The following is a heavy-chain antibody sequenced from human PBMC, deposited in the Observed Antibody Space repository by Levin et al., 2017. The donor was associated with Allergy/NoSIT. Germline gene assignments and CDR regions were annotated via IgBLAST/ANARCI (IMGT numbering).Heavy chain of an antibody. CDR3: ARVVCTGTGGVCYLDY. CDR2: LSYDGSNK. D-gene: IGHD2-8*02. V-gene: IGHV3-30-3*01. Sequence: PGGSLRLSCAASGFTFSSYVMHWVRQAPGKGLEWVAVLSYDGSNKYYADSVKGRFTISRDNSKNTLYLQMNSLRAEDTALYYCARVVCTGTGGVCYLDYWGQGTLVTVSS. J-gene: IGHJ4*02. CDR1: GFTFSSYV.